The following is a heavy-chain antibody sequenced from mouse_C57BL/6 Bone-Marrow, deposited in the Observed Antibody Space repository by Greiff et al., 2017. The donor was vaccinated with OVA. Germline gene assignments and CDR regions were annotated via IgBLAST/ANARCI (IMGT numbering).Heavy chain of an antibody. J-gene: IGHJ1*03. V-gene: IGHV1-64*01. Sequence: VQLQQPGAELVKPGASVKLSCKASGYTFTSYWMHWVKQRPGQGLEWIGMIHPNSGSTNYNEKFKSKAPLTVDKSSSTAYMKHSSLTSEDSAVYYYARCSYWCYWYFDVGGTGTTVTVSS. CDR3: ARCSYWCYWYFDV. CDR2: IHPNSGST. D-gene: IGHD2-10*01. CDR1: GYTFTSYW.